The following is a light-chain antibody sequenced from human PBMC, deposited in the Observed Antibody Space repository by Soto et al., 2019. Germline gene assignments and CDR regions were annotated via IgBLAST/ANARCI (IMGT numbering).Light chain of an antibody. J-gene: IGLJ1*01. Sequence: QCLLTQAPYASGSRGQSFAISCTGTSSDVGGYNYVSWYQQHPGKAPKLMIYEVNKRPSGVPDRFSGSKSGNTASLTVSGLQAEDEADYYCSSYAGSSNVFGTGTKVTVL. CDR2: EVN. CDR1: SSDVGGYNY. V-gene: IGLV2-8*01. CDR3: SSYAGSSNV.